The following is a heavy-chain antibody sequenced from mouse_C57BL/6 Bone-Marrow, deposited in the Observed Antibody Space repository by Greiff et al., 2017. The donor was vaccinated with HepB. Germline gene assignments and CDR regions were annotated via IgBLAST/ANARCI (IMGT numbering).Heavy chain of an antibody. J-gene: IGHJ2*01. CDR2: ISDGGSYT. D-gene: IGHD4-1*01. V-gene: IGHV5-4*01. Sequence: EVQGVESGGGLVKPGGSLKPSCAASGFTFSSYAMSWVRQTPEKRLEWVATISDGGSYTYYPDNVKGRFTISRDNAKNNLYLQMSHLKSEDTAMYYCASLLGPFDYWGQGTTLTVSS. CDR1: GFTFSSYA. CDR3: ASLLGPFDY.